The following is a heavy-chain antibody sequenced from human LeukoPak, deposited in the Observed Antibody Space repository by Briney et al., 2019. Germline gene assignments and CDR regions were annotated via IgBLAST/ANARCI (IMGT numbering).Heavy chain of an antibody. CDR3: ARVGAGDYPYYYYYMDV. CDR2: ISAYNGNT. J-gene: IGHJ6*03. Sequence: ASVKVSCKASGYTFTSYGISWVRQASGQGLEWMGWISAYNGNTNYAQKLQGRVTMTTDTSTSTAYMELRSLRSDDTAVYYCARVGAGDYPYYYYYMDVWGKGTTATISS. CDR1: GYTFTSYG. V-gene: IGHV1-18*01. D-gene: IGHD1-26*01.